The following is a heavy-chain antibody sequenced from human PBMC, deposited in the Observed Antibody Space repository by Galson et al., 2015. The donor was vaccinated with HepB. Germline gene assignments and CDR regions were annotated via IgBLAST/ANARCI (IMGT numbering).Heavy chain of an antibody. D-gene: IGHD2-15*01. CDR2: ISGSGGST. J-gene: IGHJ5*02. CDR1: GFTFSSYA. Sequence: SLRLSCAASGFTFSSYAMSWVCQAPGKGLEWVSAISGSGGSTYYADSVKGRFTISRDNSKNTLYLQMNSLRAEDTAVYYCAKDPRIVVVVAATLCNWFDPWGQGTLVTVSS. V-gene: IGHV3-23*01. CDR3: AKDPRIVVVVAATLCNWFDP.